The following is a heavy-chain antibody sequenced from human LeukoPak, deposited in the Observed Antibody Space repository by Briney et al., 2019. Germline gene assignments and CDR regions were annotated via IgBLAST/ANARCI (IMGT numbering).Heavy chain of an antibody. Sequence: PGGSLRLSCAASGFIFSSYGMHWVRQAPGKGLEWVAFIQYDGSNKYYVDSVKGRFTISRDNSKNTLYMQMNSLRAEDTAVYYCARGPFYGDYVGGAFDIWGQGTMVTVSS. CDR1: GFIFSSYG. CDR2: IQYDGSNK. CDR3: ARGPFYGDYVGGAFDI. D-gene: IGHD4-17*01. J-gene: IGHJ3*02. V-gene: IGHV3-30*02.